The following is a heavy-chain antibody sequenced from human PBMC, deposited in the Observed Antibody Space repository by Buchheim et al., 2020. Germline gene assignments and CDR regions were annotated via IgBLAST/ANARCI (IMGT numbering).Heavy chain of an antibody. CDR2: INHSGST. CDR3: ARGSERATVY. D-gene: IGHD1-26*01. J-gene: IGHJ4*02. V-gene: IGHV4-34*01. CDR1: GGSFSDYY. Sequence: QVQLQQWGAGLLKPSETLSLTCAVYGGSFSDYYWSWIRQPPGKGLEWIGEINHSGSTNFNPSLKSRVTMSVDTSKNQFSLRLSSVTATDTAVYYCARGSERATVYWGQGNL.